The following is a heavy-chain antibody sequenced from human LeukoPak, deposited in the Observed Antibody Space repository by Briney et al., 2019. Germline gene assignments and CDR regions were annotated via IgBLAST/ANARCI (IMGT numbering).Heavy chain of an antibody. CDR1: GASFSSSTYY. CDR2: IYYSGST. CDR3: ARGYDWDRFDY. Sequence: SETLSLTCTVSGASFSSSTYYWGWIRQPPGKGLEWIGSIYYSGSTYYNPSLKSRVTMSVDTSKNQFSLKLSSVTAADTAVYYCARGYDWDRFDYWGQGTLVTVSS. D-gene: IGHD3-16*01. V-gene: IGHV4-39*01. J-gene: IGHJ4*02.